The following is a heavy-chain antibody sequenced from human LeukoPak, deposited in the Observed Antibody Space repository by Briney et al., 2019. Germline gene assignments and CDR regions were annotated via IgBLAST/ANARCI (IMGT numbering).Heavy chain of an antibody. V-gene: IGHV1-24*01. CDR3: ATKADLEGAFDI. CDR2: FDPEDGET. Sequence: GASVKFSCKVSGYTLTELTMHWVRQAPGKGLEWMGGFDPEDGETIYAQKFQGRVTMTEDTSTDTAYMELSSLRSEDTAVYYCATKADLEGAFDIWGQGTMVTVSS. CDR1: GYTLTELT. J-gene: IGHJ3*02.